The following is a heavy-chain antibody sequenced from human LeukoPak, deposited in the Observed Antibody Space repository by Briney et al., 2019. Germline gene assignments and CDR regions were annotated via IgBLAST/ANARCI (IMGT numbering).Heavy chain of an antibody. CDR1: GFTFSSYG. D-gene: IGHD3-22*01. Sequence: GGSLRLSCAASGFTFSSYGMHWVRQAPGKGLEWVAFIRYDGSSKYYADSVKGRFTISRDNSKNTLYLQMNSLRAEDTAVYYCARESEGYDSSGSTFAYWGQGTLVTVSS. CDR2: IRYDGSSK. CDR3: ARESEGYDSSGSTFAY. J-gene: IGHJ4*02. V-gene: IGHV3-30*02.